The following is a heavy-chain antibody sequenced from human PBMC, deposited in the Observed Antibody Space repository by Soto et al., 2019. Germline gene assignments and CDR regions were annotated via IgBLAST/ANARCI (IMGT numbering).Heavy chain of an antibody. CDR3: ARDYPTTVTPSGAYYYYYYGMDV. D-gene: IGHD4-4*01. CDR2: INPSGGST. J-gene: IGHJ6*02. CDR1: GYTFTSYG. V-gene: IGHV1-46*01. Sequence: GASVKVSCKASGYTFTSYGISWVRQAPGQGLEWMGIINPSGGSTSYAQKFQGRVTMTRDTSTSTVYMELSSLRSEDTAVYYCARDYPTTVTPSGAYYYYYYGMDVWGQGTTVTVSS.